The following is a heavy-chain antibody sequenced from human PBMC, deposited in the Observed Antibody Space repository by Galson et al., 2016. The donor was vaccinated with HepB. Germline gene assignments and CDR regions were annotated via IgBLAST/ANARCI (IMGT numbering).Heavy chain of an antibody. Sequence: SLRLSCAASGFTFSTYAMHWVRQAPGKGLEWVAVISYDGSHKHYRDSVKGRFTISGDNSKNTLYLQMNSPRREDTAVYYCARPRRWPQYYYGLDVWGQGTTVTVSS. CDR3: ARPRRWPQYYYGLDV. V-gene: IGHV3-30-3*01. CDR1: GFTFSTYA. J-gene: IGHJ6*02. CDR2: ISYDGSHK. D-gene: IGHD5-24*01.